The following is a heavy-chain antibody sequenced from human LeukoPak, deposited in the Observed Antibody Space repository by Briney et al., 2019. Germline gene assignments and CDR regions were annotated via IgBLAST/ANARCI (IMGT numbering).Heavy chain of an antibody. CDR1: GYTFTRYY. J-gene: IGHJ3*01. CDR3: VRDRTQARGKWNYDAFDV. Sequence: APVKVSCKASGYTFTRYYVHWGRQAPGQGLEWMGWIKPNSDGAQYAQKFQGRVTMTKDTSSSTPPRELCRRRADDTRVCDCVRDRTQARGKWNYDAFDVWGQGTLVTVSS. V-gene: IGHV1-2*02. CDR2: IKPNSDGA. D-gene: IGHD1-7*01.